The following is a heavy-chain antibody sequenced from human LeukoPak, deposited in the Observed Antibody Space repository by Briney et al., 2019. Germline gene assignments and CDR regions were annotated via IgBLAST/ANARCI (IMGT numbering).Heavy chain of an antibody. CDR1: GFTLSDYY. V-gene: IGHV3-11*04. J-gene: IGHJ6*02. CDR2: INSSSSTI. D-gene: IGHD3-10*01. CDR3: ARGVKVRGVNYYGMDV. Sequence: GGSLRLSCAVSGFTLSDYYMNWVRQAPGKGLEWVSYINSSSSTIFYADSVKGRFTISRDDAKNSLYLQMNSLRAEDTAVYYCARGVKVRGVNYYGMDVWGQGTTVTVSS.